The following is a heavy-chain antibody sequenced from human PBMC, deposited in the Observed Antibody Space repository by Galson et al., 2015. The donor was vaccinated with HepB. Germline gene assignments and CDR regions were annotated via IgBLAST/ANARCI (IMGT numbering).Heavy chain of an antibody. CDR2: ISYDGTSK. D-gene: IGHD2-2*01. V-gene: IGHV3-30*18. CDR3: AKDHCTRTSCYYWSDP. CDR1: GFTFSTYG. Sequence: SLRLSCAASGFTFSTYGIHWVRQAPGKGLEWVAVISYDGTSKYYADSVQGRFTISRDNSKNTLYLQMNSLRAEDTAVYYCAKDHCTRTSCYYWSDPWGQGTQVTVSS. J-gene: IGHJ5*02.